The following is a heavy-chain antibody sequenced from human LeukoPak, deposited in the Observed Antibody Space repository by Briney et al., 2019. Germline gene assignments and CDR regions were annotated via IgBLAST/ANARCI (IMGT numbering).Heavy chain of an antibody. CDR3: ANGGQQLVLSY. CDR2: IYYSGST. J-gene: IGHJ4*02. D-gene: IGHD6-6*01. CDR1: GGSISSGGYY. V-gene: IGHV4-31*03. Sequence: PSETLSLTCTVSGGSISSGGYYWSWIRQHPGKGLEWIGYIYYSGSTYYNPSLKSRVTISVDTSKNQFSLKLSSVTVADTAVYYCANGGQQLVLSYWGQGTLVTVSS.